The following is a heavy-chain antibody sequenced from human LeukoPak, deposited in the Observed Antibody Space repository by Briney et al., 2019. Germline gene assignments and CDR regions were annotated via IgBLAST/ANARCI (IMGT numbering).Heavy chain of an antibody. CDR1: GFTFSSYT. D-gene: IGHD4-17*01. V-gene: IGHV3-64*01. Sequence: GGSLRLSCAASGFTFSSYTMHWVRQAPGKGLEYVSAINSTGGSTYYTNSVKGRFTISRDNSKNTLYLQMGSLRSEDTAVYYCARDPTVTTFGYMTPVDYFDYWGQGTLVTVSS. CDR2: INSTGGST. J-gene: IGHJ4*02. CDR3: ARDPTVTTFGYMTPVDYFDY.